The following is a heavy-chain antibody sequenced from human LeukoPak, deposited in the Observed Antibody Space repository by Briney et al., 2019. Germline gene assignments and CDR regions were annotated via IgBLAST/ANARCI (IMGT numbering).Heavy chain of an antibody. Sequence: GGSLRLSCTASGFAFSDAWLSWVRQAPGKGLEWVGRIQDGGTTDYAAPVKGRFTISRDDSKATLYLQMNSLKTEDTAIYYGTTVSHFYLRGQGTLVTVSS. CDR1: GFAFSDAW. CDR3: TTVSHFYL. CDR2: IQDGGTT. V-gene: IGHV3-15*01. J-gene: IGHJ4*02. D-gene: IGHD2/OR15-2a*01.